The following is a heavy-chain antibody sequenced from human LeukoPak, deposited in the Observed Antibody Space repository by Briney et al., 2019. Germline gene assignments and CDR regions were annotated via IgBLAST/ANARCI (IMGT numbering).Heavy chain of an antibody. Sequence: PSETLSLTCTVSGGSISSSSYYWGWIRQPPGKGLEWIGSIYYSGSTYYSPSLKSRVTISVDTSKNQFSLKLSSVTAADTAVYYCARAVYSSGWYSKNWGQGTLVTVSS. CDR1: GGSISSSSYY. CDR3: ARAVYSSGWYSKN. V-gene: IGHV4-39*07. J-gene: IGHJ4*02. D-gene: IGHD6-19*01. CDR2: IYYSGST.